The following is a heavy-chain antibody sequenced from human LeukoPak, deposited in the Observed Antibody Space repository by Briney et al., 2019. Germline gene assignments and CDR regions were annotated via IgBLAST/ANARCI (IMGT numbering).Heavy chain of an antibody. CDR1: GFTFSSYE. CDR3: AKERESYFEFDL. D-gene: IGHD1-26*01. Sequence: GGSLRLSCAASGFTFSSYEMNWVRQAPGKGLEWVSYISSSGSTIYYADSVKGRFTISRDNSRDILYVQMNSLRVEDTAMYYCAKERESYFEFDLWGQGTLVTVSS. CDR2: ISSSGSTI. J-gene: IGHJ5*02. V-gene: IGHV3-48*03.